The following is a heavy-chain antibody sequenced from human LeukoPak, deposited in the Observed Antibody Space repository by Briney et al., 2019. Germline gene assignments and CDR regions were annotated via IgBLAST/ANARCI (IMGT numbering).Heavy chain of an antibody. CDR1: GGSISSYY. V-gene: IGHV4-59*01. D-gene: IGHD6-19*01. CDR3: ARGNGWYAY. CDR2: IYYSGST. J-gene: IGHJ4*02. Sequence: PSETLSLTCTVSGGSISSYYWTWIRQPPGKGLEWIGYIYYSGSTNYNPSLKSRVTISVDTSKNQISLKLSSVTAADTAVYFWARGNGWYAYWGQGTLVTVSS.